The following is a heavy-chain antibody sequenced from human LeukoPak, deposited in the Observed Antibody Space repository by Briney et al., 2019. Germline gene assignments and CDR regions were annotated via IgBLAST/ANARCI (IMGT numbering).Heavy chain of an antibody. CDR2: IYYSGST. CDR1: GGSISSYY. D-gene: IGHD6-13*01. J-gene: IGHJ4*02. V-gene: IGHV4-59*01. Sequence: SETLSLTCTVSGGSISSYYWSWIRQPPGKGLEWIGYIYYSGSTNYNPSLKSRVTISVDTSKNQFSLKLSSVTAADTAVYYCARGMYSSSWSGDFDYWSQGTLVTVSS. CDR3: ARGMYSSSWSGDFDY.